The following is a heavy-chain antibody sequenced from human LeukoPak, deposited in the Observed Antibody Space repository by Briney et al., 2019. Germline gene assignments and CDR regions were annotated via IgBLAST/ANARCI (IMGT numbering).Heavy chain of an antibody. CDR1: GGSISSNY. CDR2: FYYSGST. Sequence: SETLSLTCTVSGGSISSNYWTWMRQPPGKGLEWIGYFYYSGSTTYNPSLKSRVTISVDTSKNQFSLKLSSVTAADTAIYYCGRQEGVSGYYPLDNRGQGTLVTVSS. D-gene: IGHD3-22*01. V-gene: IGHV4-59*08. CDR3: GRQEGVSGYYPLDN. J-gene: IGHJ4*02.